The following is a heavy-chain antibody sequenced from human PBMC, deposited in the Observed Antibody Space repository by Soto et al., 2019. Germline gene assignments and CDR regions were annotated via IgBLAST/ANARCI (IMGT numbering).Heavy chain of an antibody. CDR3: ARVGVQLERRYYYYGMDV. CDR1: GGTFSSYA. D-gene: IGHD1-1*01. CDR2: ISAFNGNT. V-gene: IGHV1-18*01. J-gene: IGHJ6*02. Sequence: ASVKVSCKASGGTFSSYAISWVRQAPGQGLELLVWISAFNGNTNYAQKLQGRVTMTTDTSTSTAYMELRSLRSDDTAVYYCARVGVQLERRYYYYGMDVWGQGTTVTVSS.